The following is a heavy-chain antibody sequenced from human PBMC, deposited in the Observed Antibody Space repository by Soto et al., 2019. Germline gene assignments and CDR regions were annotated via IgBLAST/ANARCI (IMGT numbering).Heavy chain of an antibody. CDR1: GFTFTSSA. D-gene: IGHD2-2*01. V-gene: IGHV1-58*01. CDR2: FDAESGNT. CDR3: AREYCTRVSCYGVDY. J-gene: IGHJ4*02. Sequence: GASVKVSCKASGFTFTSSAVQWVRQARGQRLEWIGWFDAESGNTIYAQKFQGRVTMTEDTSTDTAYMELSSLRSEDTAVYYCAREYCTRVSCYGVDYWGQGTLVTVSS.